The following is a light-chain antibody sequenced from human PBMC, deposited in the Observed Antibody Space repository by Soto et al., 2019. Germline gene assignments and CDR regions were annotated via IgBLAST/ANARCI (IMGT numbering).Light chain of an antibody. V-gene: IGKV1-39*01. CDR2: SAS. J-gene: IGKJ1*01. CDR3: QQTYRGWT. CDR1: QSIDTW. Sequence: DILMTQSPPTLSASVGDRVTITCRASQSIDTWLAWYHQKPGKPPRLLIYSASNLQSGAPSRFSGSGSGTGFTLTISSLQSEDFATYYCQQTYRGWTFGQGTKVDIK.